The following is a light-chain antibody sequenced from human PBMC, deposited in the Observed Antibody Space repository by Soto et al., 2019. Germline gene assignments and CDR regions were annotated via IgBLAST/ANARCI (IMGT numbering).Light chain of an antibody. Sequence: IQLTQSPSSLSASVGDRVTITCRASQGISTYLAWYQQKPGKAPKVLIYAASTLQSGVPSRFSGSGSGTEFTLTISSLQPEDFATYYCQQLKNYSPITFGQGTRLEIK. CDR2: AAS. J-gene: IGKJ5*01. CDR1: QGISTY. V-gene: IGKV1-9*01. CDR3: QQLKNYSPIT.